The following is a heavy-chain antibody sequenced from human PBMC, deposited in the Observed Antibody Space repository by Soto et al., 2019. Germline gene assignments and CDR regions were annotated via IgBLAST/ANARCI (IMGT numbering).Heavy chain of an antibody. V-gene: IGHV4-34*01. J-gene: IGHJ5*02. CDR2: INHSGST. CDR1: GGSFSGYY. Sequence: SETLSLTCAVYGGSFSGYYWSWIRQPPGKGLEWIGEINHSGSTNYNPSLKSRVTISVDTSKNQFSLKLSSVTAADTAVYYCARGKIHWFDPGGKGTLDPVSS. CDR3: ARGKIHWFDP.